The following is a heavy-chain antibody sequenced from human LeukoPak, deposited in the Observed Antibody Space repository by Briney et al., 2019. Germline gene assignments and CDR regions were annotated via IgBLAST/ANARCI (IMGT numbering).Heavy chain of an antibody. J-gene: IGHJ6*02. CDR3: ASPNWNGRYYYYCGMDV. CDR2: ISSSGSTI. CDR1: GFTFNDYY. Sequence: GGSLRLSCAASGFTFNDYYMSWIRQAPGKGLEWVSYISSSGSTIYYADSVKGRFTISRDNAKNSLYLQMNSLRAEDTAVYYCASPNWNGRYYYYCGMDVWGQGTTVTVSS. V-gene: IGHV3-11*01. D-gene: IGHD1-20*01.